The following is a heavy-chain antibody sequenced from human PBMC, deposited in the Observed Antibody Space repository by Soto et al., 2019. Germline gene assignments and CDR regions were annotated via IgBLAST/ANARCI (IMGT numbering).Heavy chain of an antibody. Sequence: GGSLRLSCAASGFTFSSYAMSWVRQAPGKGLEWVSAISGSGGSTYYADSVKGRFTISRDNSKNTLYLQMNSLRAEDTAVYYCAKDLHPRGTSLSLFDYWGQGTLVTVSS. J-gene: IGHJ4*02. CDR1: GFTFSSYA. CDR3: AKDLHPRGTSLSLFDY. V-gene: IGHV3-23*01. D-gene: IGHD2-2*01. CDR2: ISGSGGST.